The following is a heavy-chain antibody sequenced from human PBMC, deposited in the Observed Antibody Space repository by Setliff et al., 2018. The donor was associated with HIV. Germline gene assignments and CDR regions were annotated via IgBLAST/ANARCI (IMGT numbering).Heavy chain of an antibody. CDR3: VGDWSYAPDY. Sequence: ASVKVSCKASGYTFIGHYIHWVRQAPGQGLEWMGWINPNSGDTKYAQNFQDRLTMTTDSSTTTAYMDLRSLTSDDTALYYCVGDWSYAPDYWGQGTLVTVSS. CDR1: GYTFIGHY. V-gene: IGHV1-2*02. J-gene: IGHJ4*02. CDR2: INPNSGDT. D-gene: IGHD2-8*02.